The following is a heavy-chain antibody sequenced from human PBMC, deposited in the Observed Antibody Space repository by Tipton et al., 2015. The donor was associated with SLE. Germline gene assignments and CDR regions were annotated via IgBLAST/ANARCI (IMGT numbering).Heavy chain of an antibody. CDR1: GFIVSSKY. CDR2: ISWDGGST. D-gene: IGHD1-26*01. CDR3: AKGPSGSYLHFQH. V-gene: IGHV3-43D*04. J-gene: IGHJ1*01. Sequence: GSLRLSCAASGFIVSSKYMNWVRQAPGKGLEWVSLISWDGGSTYYADSVKGRFTISRDNSKNSLYLQMNSLRAEDTALYYCAKGPSGSYLHFQHWGQGTLVTVSS.